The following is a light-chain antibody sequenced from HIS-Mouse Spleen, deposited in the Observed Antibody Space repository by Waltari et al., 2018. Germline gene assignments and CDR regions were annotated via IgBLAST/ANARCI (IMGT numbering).Light chain of an antibody. CDR2: SNN. V-gene: IGLV1-44*01. CDR3: SLYTSSSTFV. Sequence: QSVLTQPPSASGTPGQRVTISCSGSSSNIGSNTVNWYQQLPGTAPKLLIYSNNQRPSGVPDRFSGSKSGTSASLAISGLQAEDEADYYCSLYTSSSTFVFGGGTKLTVL. J-gene: IGLJ2*01. CDR1: SSNIGSNT.